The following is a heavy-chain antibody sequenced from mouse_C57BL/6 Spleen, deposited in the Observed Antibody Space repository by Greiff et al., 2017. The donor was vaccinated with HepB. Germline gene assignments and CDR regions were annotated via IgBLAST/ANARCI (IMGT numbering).Heavy chain of an antibody. CDR1: GYAFSSSW. J-gene: IGHJ2*01. Sequence: VKLQQSGPELVKPGASVKISCKASGYAFSSSWMNWVKQRPGKGLEWIGRIYPGDGDTNYNGKFKGKATLTADKSSSTAYMQLSSLTSEDSAVYFCAPNWEDYWGQGTTLTVSS. V-gene: IGHV1-82*01. CDR3: APNWEDY. D-gene: IGHD4-1*01. CDR2: IYPGDGDT.